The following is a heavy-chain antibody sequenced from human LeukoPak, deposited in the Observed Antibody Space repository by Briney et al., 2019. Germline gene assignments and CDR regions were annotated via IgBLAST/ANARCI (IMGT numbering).Heavy chain of an antibody. CDR3: ARDPGIAVAGTQDY. CDR2: ISSSGGIT. Sequence: QPGGSPRLSCAASGFTFSSYAMSWVRQAPGKGLEWVSAISSSGGITYYADSVKGRFTISRDNSKNTLYLQMNSLRAEDTAVYYCARDPGIAVAGTQDYWGQGPLVTVSS. V-gene: IGHV3-23*01. CDR1: GFTFSSYA. D-gene: IGHD6-19*01. J-gene: IGHJ4*02.